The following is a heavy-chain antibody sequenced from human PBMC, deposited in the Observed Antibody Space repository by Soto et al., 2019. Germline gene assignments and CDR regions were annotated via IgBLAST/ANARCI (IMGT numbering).Heavy chain of an antibody. CDR2: INPNSGGT. V-gene: IGHV1-2*04. J-gene: IGHJ4*02. CDR1: GYTFTGYY. Sequence: ASVKVSCKASGYTFTGYYMHWVRQAPGQGLEWMGWINPNSGGTNYAQKFQGWATMTRDTSISTAYMELSRLRSDDAAVYYCAREEHYYDSSGYHYYFDYWGQGTLVTVSS. D-gene: IGHD3-22*01. CDR3: AREEHYYDSSGYHYYFDY.